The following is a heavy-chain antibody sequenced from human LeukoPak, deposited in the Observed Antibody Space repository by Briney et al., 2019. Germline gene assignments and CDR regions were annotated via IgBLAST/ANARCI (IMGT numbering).Heavy chain of an antibody. D-gene: IGHD2-2*01. CDR1: GFTFSSYG. CDR2: IWYDGSNK. V-gene: IGHV3-33*01. Sequence: GGSPRLSCAASGFTFSSYGMHWVRQAPGKGLEWVAVIWYDGSNKYYADSVKGRFTISRDNSKNTLYLQMNSLRAEDTAVYYCARDGCSSTSCSNYLDYWGQGTLVTVSS. J-gene: IGHJ4*02. CDR3: ARDGCSSTSCSNYLDY.